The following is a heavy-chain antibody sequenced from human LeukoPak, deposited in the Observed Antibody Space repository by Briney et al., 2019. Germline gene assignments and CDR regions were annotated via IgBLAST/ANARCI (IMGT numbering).Heavy chain of an antibody. CDR3: AKDPQPIAAPYNWFDP. Sequence: PGGSLRLSCAASGFTFSSYGMHWVRQAPGKGLEWVAFIRYDGSNKYYADSVKGRFTISRDNSKNTLYLQMNSLRAEDTAVYYCAKDPQPIAAPYNWFDPWGQGTLVTVSS. CDR2: IRYDGSNK. V-gene: IGHV3-30*02. CDR1: GFTFSSYG. J-gene: IGHJ5*02. D-gene: IGHD6-13*01.